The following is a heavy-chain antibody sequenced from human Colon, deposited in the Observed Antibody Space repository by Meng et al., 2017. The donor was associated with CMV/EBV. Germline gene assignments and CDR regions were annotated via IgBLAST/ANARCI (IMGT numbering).Heavy chain of an antibody. D-gene: IGHD3-10*01. CDR2: VYSSGNT. Sequence: QLRVPCPVVAQPTETISLTFTVPDASTTSYYWTWIRQPAGKGLEWIGRVYSSGNTNYNPSFKSRVTMSIDTSKNQLSLNKRSVTAADTAVYYCARDSNLSGLAYWGQGTLVTVSS. J-gene: IGHJ4*02. CDR1: DASTTSYY. CDR3: ARDSNLSGLAY. V-gene: IGHV4-4*07.